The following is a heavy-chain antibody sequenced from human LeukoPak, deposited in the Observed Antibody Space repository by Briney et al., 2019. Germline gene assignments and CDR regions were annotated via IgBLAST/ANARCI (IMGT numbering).Heavy chain of an antibody. CDR1: GYTFTSYD. CDR3: ASLLPLYCSSTSCYKGMDV. Sequence: ASVKVSCKASGYTFTSYDINWVRQATGQGLEWMGWMNPNSGNTGYAQKFQGRVTMTRNTSISTAYMELSSLRSEDTAVYYCASLLPLYCSSTSCYKGMDVWGQGTTVTVSS. D-gene: IGHD2-2*02. V-gene: IGHV1-8*01. CDR2: MNPNSGNT. J-gene: IGHJ6*02.